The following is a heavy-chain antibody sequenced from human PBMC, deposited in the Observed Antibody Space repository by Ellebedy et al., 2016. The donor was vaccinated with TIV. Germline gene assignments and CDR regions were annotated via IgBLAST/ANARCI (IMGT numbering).Heavy chain of an antibody. J-gene: IGHJ4*02. V-gene: IGHV3-53*01. Sequence: GESLKISCAASGFTVGNNFMSWVRQAPGKGLEWVSLIYSGGSTDYADSVKGRFTLSRDSSKKTLYLQMNRLRAEDTAMYYCARKTDTGTSGDYWGQGTTVTVSS. CDR2: IYSGGST. CDR1: GFTVGNNF. CDR3: ARKTDTGTSGDY. D-gene: IGHD1-1*01.